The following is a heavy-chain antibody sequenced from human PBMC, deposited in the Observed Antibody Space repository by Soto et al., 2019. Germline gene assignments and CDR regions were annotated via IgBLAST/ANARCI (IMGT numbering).Heavy chain of an antibody. CDR3: ARGPRAAWYYDSSDYHYFDY. CDR2: INPNSGGT. Sequence: ASVKVSCKASGYTFTGYYMHWVRQAPGQGLEWMGWINPNSGGTNYAQKFQGRVTMTRDTSISTAYMELSRLRSDDTAVYYCARGPRAAWYYDSSDYHYFDYWGQGTLVTVSS. CDR1: GYTFTGYY. V-gene: IGHV1-2*02. J-gene: IGHJ4*02. D-gene: IGHD3-22*01.